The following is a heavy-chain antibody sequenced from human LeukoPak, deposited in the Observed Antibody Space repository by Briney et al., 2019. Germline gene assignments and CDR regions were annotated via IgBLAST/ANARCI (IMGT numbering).Heavy chain of an antibody. CDR3: VVTIFGVVI. CDR1: GFTFSSYG. V-gene: IGHV3-30*02. D-gene: IGHD3-3*01. CDR2: IRYDGSNK. J-gene: IGHJ4*02. Sequence: GGSLRLSCVASGFTFSSYGMHWVRQAPGKGLEWVAFIRYDGSNKYYADSVKGRFTISRDNAKNSLYLQMNSLRAEDTAVYYCVVTIFGVVIWGQGTLVTVSS.